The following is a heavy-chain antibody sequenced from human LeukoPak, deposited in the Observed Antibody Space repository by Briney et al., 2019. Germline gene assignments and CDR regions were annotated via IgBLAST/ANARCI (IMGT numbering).Heavy chain of an antibody. CDR3: ARDRLVVAGATEDVAFDI. J-gene: IGHJ3*02. V-gene: IGHV1-2*06. CDR2: INPNSGDT. CDR1: GYTFIGYY. Sequence: ASVKVSCKASGYTFIGYYMHWVRQAPGQGLGWMGRINPNSGDTKYAQKFQGRVTMTRDTSISTAYMELSSLRSDDTAVYYCARDRLVVAGATEDVAFDIWGQATVVTVSS. D-gene: IGHD2-15*01.